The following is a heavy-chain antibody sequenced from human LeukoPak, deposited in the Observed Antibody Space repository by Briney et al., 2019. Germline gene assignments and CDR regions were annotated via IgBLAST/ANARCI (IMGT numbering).Heavy chain of an antibody. Sequence: ASVKVSCKASGYTFTIYYMHWVRQAPGQGLEWMGIINASGGSTSYAQKFQGRVTMTRDTSTSTVYMELSSLRSEDTAVYYCARWWDDGSGYSYLYGMDVWGQGTTVTVSS. V-gene: IGHV1-46*01. D-gene: IGHD3-22*01. J-gene: IGHJ6*02. CDR1: GYTFTIYY. CDR2: INASGGST. CDR3: ARWWDDGSGYSYLYGMDV.